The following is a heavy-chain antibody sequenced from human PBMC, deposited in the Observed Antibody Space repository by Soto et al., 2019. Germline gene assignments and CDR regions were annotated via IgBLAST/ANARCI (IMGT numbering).Heavy chain of an antibody. CDR2: IIPIFGTA. J-gene: IGHJ1*01. V-gene: IGHV1-69*13. CDR3: ASESGYSYGYLYFQH. D-gene: IGHD5-18*01. CDR1: GGTFSSYA. Sequence: SVKVSCKASGGTFSSYAISWVRQAPGQGLEWMGGIIPIFGTANYAQKFQGRVTITADESASTAYMELSSLRSEDTAVYYCASESGYSYGYLYFQHWGQGTLVTVSS.